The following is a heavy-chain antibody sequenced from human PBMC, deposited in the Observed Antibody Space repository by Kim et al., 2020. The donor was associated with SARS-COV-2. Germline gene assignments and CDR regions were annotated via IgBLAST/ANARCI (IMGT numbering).Heavy chain of an antibody. Sequence: YVKGRFTISRDDSKNTLYLQMNSLRAEDTAVYYCAKDVELLYYYYGMDVWGQGTTVTVSS. CDR3: AKDVELLYYYYGMDV. D-gene: IGHD1-7*01. J-gene: IGHJ6*02. V-gene: IGHV3-30*02.